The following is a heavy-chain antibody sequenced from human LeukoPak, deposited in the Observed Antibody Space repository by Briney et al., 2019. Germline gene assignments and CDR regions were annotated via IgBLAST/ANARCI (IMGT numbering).Heavy chain of an antibody. V-gene: IGHV4-61*01. CDR2: IYYSGST. D-gene: IGHD6-19*01. J-gene: IGHJ4*02. Sequence: SETLSLTCTVSGGSVSSGSYYWSWIRQPPGKGLEWIGYIYYSGSTNYNPSLKSRVTISVDTSKNQFSLKLSSVTAADTAVYYCARDGEGSGWSGVYGYWGQGTLVTVSS. CDR1: GGSVSSGSYY. CDR3: ARDGEGSGWSGVYGY.